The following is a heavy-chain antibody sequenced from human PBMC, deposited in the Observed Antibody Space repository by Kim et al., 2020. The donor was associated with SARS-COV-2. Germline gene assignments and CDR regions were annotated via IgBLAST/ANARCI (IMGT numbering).Heavy chain of an antibody. Sequence: GGSLRLSCAASGFTFSSYAMHWVRQAPGKGLEWVAVISYDGSNKYYADSVKGRFTISRDNSKNTLYLQMNSLRAEDTAVYYCARGGQQLVRGAFDIWGQGTMVTVSS. V-gene: IGHV3-30*04. CDR2: ISYDGSNK. CDR3: ARGGQQLVRGAFDI. CDR1: GFTFSSYA. J-gene: IGHJ3*02. D-gene: IGHD6-13*01.